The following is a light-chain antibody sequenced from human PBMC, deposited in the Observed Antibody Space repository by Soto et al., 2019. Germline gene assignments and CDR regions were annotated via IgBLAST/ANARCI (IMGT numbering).Light chain of an antibody. CDR3: QQYNGYSRT. V-gene: IGKV1-5*01. CDR1: QSIGDS. J-gene: IGKJ1*01. CDR2: DVS. Sequence: DIQMTQSPSSLSASVGDRVTITCRASQSIGDSLAWYQQKPGKAPYLLISDVSSLERVVPSRFSDSGSGTEFTLTISSMQPDDFATFYCQQYNGYSRTFGQGTKVDIK.